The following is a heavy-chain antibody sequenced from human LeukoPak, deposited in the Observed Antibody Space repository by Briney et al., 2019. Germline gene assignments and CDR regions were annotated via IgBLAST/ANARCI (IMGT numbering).Heavy chain of an antibody. J-gene: IGHJ4*02. CDR2: INNDGSVT. CDR1: GFTFSTYW. V-gene: IGHV3-74*01. D-gene: IGHD2-21*02. Sequence: PGGSLRLSCAASGFTFSTYWMHWVSQAPGKGLVWVSRINNDGSVTSYADSVKGRFTISRDNAKNTLFLQMNSLRAEDTAVYYCARSPNCGGDCFWGQGTLVTVSS. CDR3: ARSPNCGGDCF.